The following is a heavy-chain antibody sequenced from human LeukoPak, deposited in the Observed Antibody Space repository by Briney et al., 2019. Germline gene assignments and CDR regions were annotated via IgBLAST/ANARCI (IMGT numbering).Heavy chain of an antibody. CDR1: GGTFSSYA. V-gene: IGHV1-69*05. J-gene: IGHJ4*02. CDR3: ARGYDWSSTSCWRTSFDY. Sequence: SVKVSCKASGGTFSSYAISWVRQAPGQGLEWMGGFIPIFGTASYAQKFQGRVTITTDESTSTAYMELSSLRSEDTAVYYCARGYDWSSTSCWRTSFDYWGQGTLVTVSS. CDR2: FIPIFGTA. D-gene: IGHD2-2*01.